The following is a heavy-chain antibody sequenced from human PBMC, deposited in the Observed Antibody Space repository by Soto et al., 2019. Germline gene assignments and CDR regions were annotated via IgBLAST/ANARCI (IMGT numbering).Heavy chain of an antibody. CDR2: ISYDGSNK. CDR3: ARMRQQLANYYYGMDV. Sequence: GGSLRLSCAASGFTFSSYAMHWVRQAPGKGLEWVAVISYDGSNKYYADSVKGRFTISRDNSKNTLYLQMNSLRAEDTAVYYCARMRQQLANYYYGMDVWGQGTTVTVSS. D-gene: IGHD6-13*01. V-gene: IGHV3-30-3*01. CDR1: GFTFSSYA. J-gene: IGHJ6*02.